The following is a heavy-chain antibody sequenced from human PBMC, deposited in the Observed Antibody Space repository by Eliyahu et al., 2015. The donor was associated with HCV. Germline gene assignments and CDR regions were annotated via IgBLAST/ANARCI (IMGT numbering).Heavy chain of an antibody. CDR1: VGSISTSTSY. CDR2: IHYSGSP. Sequence: HLQLQESGPGLVKPSETLSLTCAVSVGSISTSTSYWGWIRQPPGKGLEWIGDIHYSGSPNYNPSLMSRVTISVDVSKNQFSLELSFVTAADTAVYYCASRLASSGYSYVFWGQGVLVTVSS. J-gene: IGHJ4*02. V-gene: IGHV4-39*07. D-gene: IGHD5-18*01. CDR3: ASRLASSGYSYVF.